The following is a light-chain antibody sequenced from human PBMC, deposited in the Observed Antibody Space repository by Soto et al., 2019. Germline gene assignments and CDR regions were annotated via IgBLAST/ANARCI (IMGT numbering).Light chain of an antibody. Sequence: DIQMTQSPSTLSASVGDTVTITCRASQSITNWLAWYQQKPGKAPKVLIYKASNLQNGVPSRFSGSGSGTEFSLTISSLQPDDFATYYCQQYNTYSRTCGQGTKVEIK. CDR3: QQYNTYSRT. CDR2: KAS. J-gene: IGKJ1*01. V-gene: IGKV1-5*03. CDR1: QSITNW.